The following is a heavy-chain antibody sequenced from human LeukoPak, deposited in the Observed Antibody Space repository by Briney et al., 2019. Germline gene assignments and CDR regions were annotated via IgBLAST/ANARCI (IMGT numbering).Heavy chain of an antibody. CDR3: ARDWYYYGSGNYYYYGMDV. V-gene: IGHV3-21*01. Sequence: PGRSLRLSCAASGFTFSSYSMNWVRQAPGKGLEWVSSISSSSSYIYYADSVKGRFTISRDNAKNSLYLQMNSLRAEDTAVYYCARDWYYYGSGNYYYYGMDVWGQGTTVTVSS. J-gene: IGHJ6*02. CDR1: GFTFSSYS. CDR2: ISSSSSYI. D-gene: IGHD3-10*01.